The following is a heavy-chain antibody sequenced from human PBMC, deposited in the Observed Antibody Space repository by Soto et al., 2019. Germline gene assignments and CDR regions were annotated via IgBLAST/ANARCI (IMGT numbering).Heavy chain of an antibody. CDR3: ARLEGLSTISYYYDF. J-gene: IGHJ4*02. V-gene: IGHV4-39*01. Sequence: SETLSLTCSVSDDSINSDKYYWGWIRQPPGKGLEWIGSIYYRGNAYYNPSLQTRVTISLDKSKSQFSLKLNSVTAADSAVYFCARLEGLSTISYYYDFWGPGALVTVSS. CDR2: IYYRGNA. D-gene: IGHD2-21*02. CDR1: DDSINSDKYY.